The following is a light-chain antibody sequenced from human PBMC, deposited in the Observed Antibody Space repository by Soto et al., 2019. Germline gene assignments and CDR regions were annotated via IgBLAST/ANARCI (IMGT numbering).Light chain of an antibody. CDR3: QQDYNLKT. V-gene: IGKV3D-7*01. CDR1: QSVSSSY. J-gene: IGKJ1*01. CDR2: GAS. Sequence: PVERVTLSCRASQSVSSSYLTWYQQKPGQAPRLLIYGASTRATSIPARFSGSGSGTDFTLTISSLQPEDFAVYYCQQDYNLKTFGQGTRWIS.